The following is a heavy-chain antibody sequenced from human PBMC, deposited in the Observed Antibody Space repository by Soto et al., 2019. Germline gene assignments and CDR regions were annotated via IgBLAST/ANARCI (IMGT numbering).Heavy chain of an antibody. CDR1: GFTFSSYA. D-gene: IGHD3-22*01. J-gene: IGHJ4*02. Sequence: PGGSLRLSCAASGFTFSSYAMSWVRQAPGKGLEWVTGISGSGGSTYYADSVKGRFTISRDNSKNMVYLRMNSLRAEDTAVYYSAKDQYYYDSSGYQYYFDYWGQGTLVTVSS. V-gene: IGHV3-23*01. CDR2: ISGSGGST. CDR3: AKDQYYYDSSGYQYYFDY.